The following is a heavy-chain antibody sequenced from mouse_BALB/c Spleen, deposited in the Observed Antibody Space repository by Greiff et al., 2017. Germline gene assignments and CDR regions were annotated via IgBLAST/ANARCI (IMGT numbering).Heavy chain of an antibody. D-gene: IGHD2-1*01. CDR2: ISSGGST. V-gene: IGHV5-6-5*01. Sequence: DVKLVESGGGLVKPGGSLKLSCAASGFTFSSYAMSWVRQTPEKRLEWVASISSGGSTYYPDSVKGRFTISRDNARNILYLQMSSLRSEDTAMYYCARDGNYWYFDVWGAGTTVTVSS. J-gene: IGHJ1*01. CDR3: ARDGNYWYFDV. CDR1: GFTFSSYA.